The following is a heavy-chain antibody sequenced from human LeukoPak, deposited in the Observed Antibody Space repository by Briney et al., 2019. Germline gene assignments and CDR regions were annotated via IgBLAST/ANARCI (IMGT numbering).Heavy chain of an antibody. CDR3: ARGGSYRNWYFDL. CDR2: INHSGST. D-gene: IGHD1-26*01. V-gene: IGHV4-34*01. J-gene: IGHJ2*01. Sequence: PSETLSLACAVYGGSFSGDCWNWIRQPPGKGLESIGEINHSGSTNYNPSLKSRVTISVDTSKNQFSLYVTSVTAADTAVYYCARGGSYRNWYFDLWGRGPMSLSPQ. CDR1: GGSFSGDC.